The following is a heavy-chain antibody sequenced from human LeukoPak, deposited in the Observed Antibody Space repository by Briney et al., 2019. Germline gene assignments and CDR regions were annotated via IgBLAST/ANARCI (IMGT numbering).Heavy chain of an antibody. CDR3: ARVRFSSGWYIAFDM. Sequence: ASVKVSCKASGYTFTSYYMHWVRQAPGQGLEWMGLINPSGGSTSYAQKFQGRVTMTRDTSTSTVYMELSSLRSEDTAVYYCARVRFSSGWYIAFDMWGQGTMVTVSS. CDR1: GYTFTSYY. J-gene: IGHJ3*02. D-gene: IGHD6-19*01. V-gene: IGHV1-46*01. CDR2: INPSGGST.